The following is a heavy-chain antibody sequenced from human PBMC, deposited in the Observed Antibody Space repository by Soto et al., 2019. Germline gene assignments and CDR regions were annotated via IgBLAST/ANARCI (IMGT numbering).Heavy chain of an antibody. CDR2: ISWDGGST. J-gene: IGHJ3*02. CDR1: GFTFDDYT. CDR3: AKVDGTTWGAFDI. V-gene: IGHV3-43*01. Sequence: TGGSLRLSCAASGFTFDDYTMHWVRQAPGKGLEWVSLISWDGGSTYYADSVKGRFTISRDNSKDSLYLQMNSLRTEDTALYYCAKVDGTTWGAFDIWGQGTMVTVSS. D-gene: IGHD7-27*01.